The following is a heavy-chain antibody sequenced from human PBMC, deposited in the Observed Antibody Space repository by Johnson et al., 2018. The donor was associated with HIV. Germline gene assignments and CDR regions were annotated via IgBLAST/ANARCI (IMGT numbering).Heavy chain of an antibody. Sequence: QEQLVESGGGVVQPGRSLRLSCAASGFTFSSYGMHWVRQAPGKGLEWVAVISYDGSNKYYADSVKGRFTISRYNSKNTLYLQMNSLRAEDTAVYYCAIRVPSKQLVDAFDIWGQGTMVTVSS. J-gene: IGHJ3*02. CDR3: AIRVPSKQLVDAFDI. CDR1: GFTFSSYG. CDR2: ISYDGSNK. V-gene: IGHV3-30*03. D-gene: IGHD6-6*01.